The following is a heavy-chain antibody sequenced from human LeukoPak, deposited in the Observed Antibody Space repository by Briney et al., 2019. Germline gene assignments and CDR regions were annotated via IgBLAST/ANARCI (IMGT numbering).Heavy chain of an antibody. Sequence: ASVKVSCKASGYTFTSYGISWVRQAPGQGLEWMGWISAYNGNTNYAQKLQGRVTMTTDTSTSTAYMELRSLRSDDTAVYYCARPRRNDAFYYYMDVWGKGTTVTISS. V-gene: IGHV1-18*01. CDR1: GYTFTSYG. J-gene: IGHJ6*03. D-gene: IGHD1-1*01. CDR2: ISAYNGNT. CDR3: ARPRRNDAFYYYMDV.